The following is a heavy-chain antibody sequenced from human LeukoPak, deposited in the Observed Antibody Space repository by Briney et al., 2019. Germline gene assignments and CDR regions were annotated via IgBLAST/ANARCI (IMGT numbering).Heavy chain of an antibody. D-gene: IGHD2-2*01. CDR1: GFTFSSYG. J-gene: IGHJ4*02. CDR3: AKDLGYCSSTSCYYYFDY. CDR2: IRYDGSNK. Sequence: PGGSLRLSCAASGFTFSSYGMHWVRQAPGKGLEWVAFIRYDGSNKYYADSVKGRFTISRDNSKNTLYLQMNSLRAEDTAVYYCAKDLGYCSSTSCYYYFDYWGQGTLATVSS. V-gene: IGHV3-30*02.